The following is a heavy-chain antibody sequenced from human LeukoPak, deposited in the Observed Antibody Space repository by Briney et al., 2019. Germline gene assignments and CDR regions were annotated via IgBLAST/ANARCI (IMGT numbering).Heavy chain of an antibody. CDR3: ASTPLSDLDI. Sequence: SETLSLTCSVTGVSITDYYRSWIRQPPGKGLEWIGYIYYKGYTNYSPSLKSRVTVSMDTSKSQFSLKLRSVTAADTAVYYCASTPLSDLDIWGQGTMVIVSS. J-gene: IGHJ3*02. CDR2: IYYKGYT. V-gene: IGHV4-59*01. CDR1: GVSITDYY.